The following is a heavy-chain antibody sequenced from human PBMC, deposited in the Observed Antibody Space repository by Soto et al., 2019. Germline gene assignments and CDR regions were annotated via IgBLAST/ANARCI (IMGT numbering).Heavy chain of an antibody. J-gene: IGHJ6*04. CDR1: GFTVRSKY. CDR2: IQSGGTT. CDR3: ARDDVLCDGGRCYGIPLDV. Sequence: GGSLRLSCAASGFTVRSKYMTWVRQAPGKGLELVSLIQSGGTTYYADSVKGRFTISRDTSENTLHLQMDSLRVEDTAVYYCARDDVLCDGGRCYGIPLDVWGKETTVTVSS. V-gene: IGHV3-66*01. D-gene: IGHD2-15*01.